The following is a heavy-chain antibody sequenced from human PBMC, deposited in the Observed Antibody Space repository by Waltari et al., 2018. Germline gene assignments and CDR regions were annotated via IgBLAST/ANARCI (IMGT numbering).Heavy chain of an antibody. V-gene: IGHV4-39*01. CDR2: IYYSGST. CDR1: GGSLSSSSYF. D-gene: IGHD5-12*01. CDR3: AREVPRNGYIGLIYYYMDV. J-gene: IGHJ6*03. Sequence: QLQLQESCPGLVKPSETLSLTCTVSGGSLSSSSYFWAWIRQPPGKGLDWSGSIYYSGSTYYNLSLKSRVTISVDRSTNQVSLKLTSVTAADTAVYFCAREVPRNGYIGLIYYYMDVWGKGTTVTVSS.